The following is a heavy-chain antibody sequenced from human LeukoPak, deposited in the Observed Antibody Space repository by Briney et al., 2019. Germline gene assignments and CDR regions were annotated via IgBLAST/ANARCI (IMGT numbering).Heavy chain of an antibody. CDR2: IYYSGST. D-gene: IGHD3-10*01. Sequence: PSETLSLTCTVSGGSISSYYWSWIRQPPGKGLEWIGYIYYSGSTNYNPSLKSRVTISVDTSKNQFSLKLSSVTAADTAVYYCARRVAPPYWYFDLWGRGTLVIVSS. V-gene: IGHV4-59*08. J-gene: IGHJ2*01. CDR1: GGSISSYY. CDR3: ARRVAPPYWYFDL.